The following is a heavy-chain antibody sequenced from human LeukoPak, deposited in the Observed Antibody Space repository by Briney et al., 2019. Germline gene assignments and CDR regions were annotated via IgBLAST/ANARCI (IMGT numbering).Heavy chain of an antibody. Sequence: GGSLRLSCAASGFTFSSYWMRWIRQAPRKGLEWVANIKQDGSEKYYVDSVKGRFTISRDNAKNSLYLQMNSLRAEDTAVYYCARDKSDSSGWYGYHAFDIWGQGTMVTVSS. D-gene: IGHD6-19*01. CDR1: GFTFSSYW. V-gene: IGHV3-7*01. CDR2: IKQDGSEK. J-gene: IGHJ3*02. CDR3: ARDKSDSSGWYGYHAFDI.